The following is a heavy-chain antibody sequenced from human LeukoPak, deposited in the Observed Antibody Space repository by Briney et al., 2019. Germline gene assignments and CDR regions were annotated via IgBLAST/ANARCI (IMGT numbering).Heavy chain of an antibody. CDR2: IYYSGST. CDR1: GDSISAYY. J-gene: IGHJ3*02. CDR3: ARGETEVSQALDAFDI. Sequence: SETLSLTCTVSGDSISAYYWSWIRQPPGKGLEWIGYIYYSGSTNYNPSLKSRVTISVDTSKNQFSLKLSSVTAADTAVYYCARGETEVSQALDAFDIWGQGTMVTVSS. V-gene: IGHV4-59*01.